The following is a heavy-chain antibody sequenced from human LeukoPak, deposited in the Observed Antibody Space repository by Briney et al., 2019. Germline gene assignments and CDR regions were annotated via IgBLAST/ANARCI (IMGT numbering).Heavy chain of an antibody. CDR1: GSTFTSYD. V-gene: IGHV1-8*01. CDR3: ARLGIYDGNSYGSF. J-gene: IGHJ4*02. D-gene: IGHD5-18*01. CDR2: MNPNSGNT. Sequence: PGGSLEISCQGSGSTFTSYDINWVRQATGQGLDWMGWMNPNSGNTGYAQKFQGRVTMTRDTSISTAYMELSSLTSEDTAVYYCARLGIYDGNSYGSFWGQGTLVTVSS.